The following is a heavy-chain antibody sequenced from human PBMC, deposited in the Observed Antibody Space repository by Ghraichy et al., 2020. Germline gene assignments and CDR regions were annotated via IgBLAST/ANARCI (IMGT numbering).Heavy chain of an antibody. V-gene: IGHV4-59*08. CDR2: IYYTGTT. CDR1: GGSINNHY. CDR3: ARLISSGPFDY. Sequence: GSLSLTCTVSGGSINNHYWSWIRQPPGRGLEWIGFIYYTGTTDYNPSLKNRVTISVGTSKSQFSLKLTSVTAADTAVYYCARLISSGPFDYWGQGALVTVSS. D-gene: IGHD6-19*01. J-gene: IGHJ4*02.